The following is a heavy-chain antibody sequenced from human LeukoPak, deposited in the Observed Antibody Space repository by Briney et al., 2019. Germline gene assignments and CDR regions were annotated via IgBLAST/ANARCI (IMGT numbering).Heavy chain of an antibody. CDR2: TYTSGST. CDR3: ARYMTTVTTRDAFDI. D-gene: IGHD4-17*01. CDR1: GGSISSYY. Sequence: SETLSLTCTVSGGSISSYYWSWIRQPAGKGLEWIGRTYTSGSTNYNPSLKSRVTMSVDTSKNQFSLKLSSVTAADTAVYYCARYMTTVTTRDAFDIWGQGTMVTVSS. V-gene: IGHV4-4*07. J-gene: IGHJ3*02.